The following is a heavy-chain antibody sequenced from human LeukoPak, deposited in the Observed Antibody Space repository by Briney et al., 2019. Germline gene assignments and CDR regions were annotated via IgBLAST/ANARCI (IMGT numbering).Heavy chain of an antibody. CDR2: ITSDGSRT. Sequence: GGSLRLSCAASGFTFTNNFMSWVRQVPGKGLVWVSHITSDGSRTSYADSVSGRFTISRDNAKKTLYLQMNSLRAEDTAVYYCARVGLSNAFDIWGQGTMVTVSS. J-gene: IGHJ3*02. CDR3: ARVGLSNAFDI. V-gene: IGHV3-74*01. CDR1: GFTFTNNF. D-gene: IGHD3-16*02.